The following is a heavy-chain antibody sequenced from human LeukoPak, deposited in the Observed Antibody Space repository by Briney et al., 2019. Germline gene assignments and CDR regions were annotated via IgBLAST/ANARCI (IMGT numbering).Heavy chain of an antibody. CDR3: AKEDGQVVPAAIRYYGMDV. Sequence: GRSLRLSCAASGFTFSSYSMNWVRQAPGKGLEWVSSISSSSSYIYYADSVKGRFTISRDNAKNSLYLQMNSLRAEDTAVYYCAKEDGQVVPAAIRYYGMDVWGQGTSVTVSS. J-gene: IGHJ6*02. CDR2: ISSSSSYI. D-gene: IGHD2-2*01. CDR1: GFTFSSYS. V-gene: IGHV3-21*01.